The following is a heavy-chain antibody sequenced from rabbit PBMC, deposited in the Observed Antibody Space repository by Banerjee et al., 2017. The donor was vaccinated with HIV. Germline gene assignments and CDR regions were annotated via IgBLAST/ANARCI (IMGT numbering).Heavy chain of an antibody. J-gene: IGHJ4*01. D-gene: IGHD4-2*01. CDR3: ARDAGYAGSNL. CDR2: ISAGSSGTT. V-gene: IGHV1S40*01. CDR1: GFDFSSIYY. Sequence: QSLEESGGGLVQPEGSLTLTCKASGFDFSSIYYMCWVRQAPGKGLEWIGCISAGSSGTTYYASWAKGRFTISKTSSTTVTLQMTSLTAADTATYFCARDAGYAGSNLWGPGTLVTVS.